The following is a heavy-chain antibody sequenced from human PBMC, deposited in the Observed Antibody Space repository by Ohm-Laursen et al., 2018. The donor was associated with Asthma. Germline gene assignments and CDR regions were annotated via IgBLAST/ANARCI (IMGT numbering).Heavy chain of an antibody. CDR1: GFTFSSSA. CDR3: AKDPRLVVVAAIPDY. V-gene: IGHV3-23*01. D-gene: IGHD2-15*01. Sequence: SLRLSCAASGFTFSSSAMSWVRQAPGKGLDWVSGISASGGSTYYADSVKGRFTISRDKAKNTLYLQMNSLRAEDTAVYYCAKDPRLVVVAAIPDYWGQGTLVTVSS. CDR2: ISASGGST. J-gene: IGHJ4*02.